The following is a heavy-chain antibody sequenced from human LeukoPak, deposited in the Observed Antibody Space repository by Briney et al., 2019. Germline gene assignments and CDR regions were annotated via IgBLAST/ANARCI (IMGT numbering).Heavy chain of an antibody. V-gene: IGHV4-39*01. CDR2: IYYSGST. CDR1: GGSISSSSYY. CDR3: ARTVADPYDAFDI. D-gene: IGHD6-19*01. J-gene: IGHJ3*02. Sequence: SETLSLTCTVSGGSISSSSYYWGWIRQPPGKGLEWIGSIYYSGSTYYNPSLKSRVTISVDTSKNQFSLKLSSVTAADTAVYYCARTVADPYDAFDIWGQGTMVTVSS.